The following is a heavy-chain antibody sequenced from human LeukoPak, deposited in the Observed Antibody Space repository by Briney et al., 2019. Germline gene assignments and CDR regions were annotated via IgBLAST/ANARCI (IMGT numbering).Heavy chain of an antibody. V-gene: IGHV1-2*02. CDR1: GYTFTGYY. D-gene: IGHD5-12*01. CDR2: INPNSGGT. Sequence: ASVKVSCKASGYTFTGYYMHLVRQAPGQGLEWMGWINPNSGGTNYAQKFQGRVTMTRDTSISTAYMELSRLRSDDTAVYYCARGTNIVATIGDAFDIWGQGTMVTVSS. J-gene: IGHJ3*02. CDR3: ARGTNIVATIGDAFDI.